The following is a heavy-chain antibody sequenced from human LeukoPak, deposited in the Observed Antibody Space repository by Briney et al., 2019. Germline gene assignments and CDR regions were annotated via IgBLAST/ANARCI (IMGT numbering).Heavy chain of an antibody. J-gene: IGHJ4*02. D-gene: IGHD5-12*01. V-gene: IGHV3-23*01. CDR2: ISPSGDIT. Sequence: PGGSLRLSCAASGFTFSSYAMSWVRQAPGKGLEWVSGISPSGDITYYADSVKGRFTISRDNSKNTLYLEVIRLTPEDSAVYYCAKDDAWLRFGEWSQGTLVTVSS. CDR1: GFTFSSYA. CDR3: AKDDAWLRFGE.